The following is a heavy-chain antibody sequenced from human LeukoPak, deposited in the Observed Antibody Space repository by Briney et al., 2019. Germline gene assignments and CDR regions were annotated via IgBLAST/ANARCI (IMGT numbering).Heavy chain of an antibody. CDR3: ASRVGVAGTFDAFDL. D-gene: IGHD6-19*01. V-gene: IGHV5-51*01. J-gene: IGHJ3*01. CDR2: IYPGDSDT. CDR1: GYSFTNYW. Sequence: GESLKISCKGSGYSFTNYWIDWVRQMPGKGLEWMGIIYPGDSDTRYSPSFQGQVTISADKSISAAYLQWSSLKASDTAMYFCASRVGVAGTFDAFDLWGQGTMVTVSS.